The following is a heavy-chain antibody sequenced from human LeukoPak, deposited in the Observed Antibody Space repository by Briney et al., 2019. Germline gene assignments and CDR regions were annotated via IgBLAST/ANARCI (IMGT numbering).Heavy chain of an antibody. CDR1: GGSISSYY. V-gene: IGHV4-4*07. J-gene: IGHJ3*02. D-gene: IGHD6-6*01. Sequence: SETLSLTCTVSGGSISSYYWSWIRQPAGKGLEWIGRIYTSGSTNYNPSLKSRVTMSVDTSKNQFSLKLSSVTAADTAVYYCARTPTSIAAPRGAFDIWGQGTMVTVSS. CDR2: IYTSGST. CDR3: ARTPTSIAAPRGAFDI.